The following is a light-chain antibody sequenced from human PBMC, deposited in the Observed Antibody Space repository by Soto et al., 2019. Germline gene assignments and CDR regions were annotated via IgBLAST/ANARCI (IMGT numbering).Light chain of an antibody. CDR3: QQSYSSPGT. J-gene: IGKJ1*01. V-gene: IGKV1-39*01. CDR1: QSIDKY. CDR2: AAS. Sequence: DIQMTQSPSSLSASAGERVTITCRASQSIDKYLNWYQHKPGKAPYLLIYAASHLRSGVPTRFSGSGTGTSFTLTISSLQYEDLATYYCQQSYSSPGTFGRGTKVELK.